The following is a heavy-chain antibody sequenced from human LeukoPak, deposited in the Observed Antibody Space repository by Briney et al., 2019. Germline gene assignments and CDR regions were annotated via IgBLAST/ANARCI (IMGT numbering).Heavy chain of an antibody. V-gene: IGHV1-18*01. CDR1: GYTFTSYG. D-gene: IGHD6-19*01. CDR2: ISAYNGNT. J-gene: IGHJ6*03. CDR3: ARVGYSSGWYSYYYYYMDV. Sequence: GASVKVSCKASGYTFTSYGISWVRQAPGQGLEWMGWISAYNGNTNYAQKLQSRVTMTTDTSTSTAYMELRSLRSDDTAVYCCARVGYSSGWYSYYYYYMDVWGKGTTVTVSS.